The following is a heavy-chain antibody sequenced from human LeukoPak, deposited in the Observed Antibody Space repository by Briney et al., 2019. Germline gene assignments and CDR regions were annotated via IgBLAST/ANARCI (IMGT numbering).Heavy chain of an antibody. V-gene: IGHV3-21*04. D-gene: IGHD2-15*01. CDR2: ISSSSSYI. Sequence: GGSLRLSCAASGFTFSSYSFNWVRQAPGKGLEWVSSISSSSSYIYYADSVKGRFTISRDNAKNSLYLQMNSLRAEDTAVYYCAKGRSVVVAANLYYFDYWGQGTLVTVSS. J-gene: IGHJ4*02. CDR3: AKGRSVVVAANLYYFDY. CDR1: GFTFSSYS.